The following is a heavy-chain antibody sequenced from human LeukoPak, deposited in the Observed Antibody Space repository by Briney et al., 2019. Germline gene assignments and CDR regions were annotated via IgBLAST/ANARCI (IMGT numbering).Heavy chain of an antibody. CDR2: ISGSGGST. CDR3: AKDISRLWDYYYGMDV. V-gene: IGHV3-23*01. J-gene: IGHJ6*02. Sequence: PGGSLRLSCAASGFTFSSYAMSWVRQAPGKGLEWVSAISGSGGSTYYADSVKGRFTISRDNAKNSLYLQMNSLRAEDTALYYCAKDISRLWDYYYGMDVWGQGTTVTVSS. CDR1: GFTFSSYA. D-gene: IGHD3-16*01.